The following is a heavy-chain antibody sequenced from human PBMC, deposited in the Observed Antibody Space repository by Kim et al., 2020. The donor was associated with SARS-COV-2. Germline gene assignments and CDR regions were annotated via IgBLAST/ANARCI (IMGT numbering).Heavy chain of an antibody. V-gene: IGHV1-2*06. Sequence: ASVKVSCKASGYTFTGYYMHWVRQAPGQGLEWMGRINPNSGGTNYAQKFQGRVTMTRDTSISTAYMELSRLRSDDTAVYYCARGVAAAGFYYYYYYGMDVWGQGTTVTVSS. CDR1: GYTFTGYY. J-gene: IGHJ6*02. CDR2: INPNSGGT. D-gene: IGHD6-13*01. CDR3: ARGVAAAGFYYYYYYGMDV.